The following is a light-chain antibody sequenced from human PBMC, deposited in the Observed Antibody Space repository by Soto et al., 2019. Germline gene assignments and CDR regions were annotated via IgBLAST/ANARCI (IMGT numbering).Light chain of an antibody. V-gene: IGKV3-20*01. CDR1: QSVSSSY. Sequence: EIVLTQSPGTLSLSPGERAILSCRASQSVSSSYLAWYRQKPGQAPSLLIYGASSRATGIPDRFSGSGSGTDFTLTISRLEPEDFEVYYCQQYGSSPRTFGQGTKVDIK. CDR2: GAS. J-gene: IGKJ1*01. CDR3: QQYGSSPRT.